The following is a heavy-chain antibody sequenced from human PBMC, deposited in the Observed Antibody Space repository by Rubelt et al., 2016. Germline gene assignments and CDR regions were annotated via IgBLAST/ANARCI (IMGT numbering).Heavy chain of an antibody. V-gene: IGHV4-39*01. CDR3: ARHGLWSGNAIGY. Sequence: HLQLQESGPGLVKPSETLSLPCTLSGCSISSSSSYWGWIRPPPGQGLEGIGSIYSRGSTDYNPSPQSRITITVDPSKNQFSLRLSSVTAAETAVYYCARHGLWSGNAIGYWGQGTLVTVSS. CDR2: IYSRGST. J-gene: IGHJ4*02. CDR1: GCSISSSSSY. D-gene: IGHD5-18*01.